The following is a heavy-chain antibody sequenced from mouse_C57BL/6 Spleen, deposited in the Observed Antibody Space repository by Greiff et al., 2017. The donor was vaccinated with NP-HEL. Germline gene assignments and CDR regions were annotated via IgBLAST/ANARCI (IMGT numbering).Heavy chain of an antibody. CDR2: ISSGSSTI. D-gene: IGHD2-2*01. J-gene: IGHJ2*01. V-gene: IGHV5-17*01. CDR3: AREVWLRQGYFDY. Sequence: EVKLVESGGGLVKPGGSLKLSCAASGFTFSDYGMHWVRQAPEKGLEWVAYISSGSSTIYYADTVKGRFTISRDNAKNTLFLQMTSLRSEDTAMYYCAREVWLRQGYFDYWGQGTTLTVSS. CDR1: GFTFSDYG.